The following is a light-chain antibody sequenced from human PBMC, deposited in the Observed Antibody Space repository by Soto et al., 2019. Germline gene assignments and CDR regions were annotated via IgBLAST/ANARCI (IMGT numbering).Light chain of an antibody. Sequence: QSVLTQPRSVSGSPGQSVTISCTGTSSDVGGYNYVSWYQQHPGKAPKLMIYDVSKRPSGVPDRFSGSKSGNTASLTISGLQAEDEADYYCCSYAGSYTHVVFVRGTTVTVL. J-gene: IGLJ2*01. CDR3: CSYAGSYTHVV. CDR1: SSDVGGYNY. CDR2: DVS. V-gene: IGLV2-11*01.